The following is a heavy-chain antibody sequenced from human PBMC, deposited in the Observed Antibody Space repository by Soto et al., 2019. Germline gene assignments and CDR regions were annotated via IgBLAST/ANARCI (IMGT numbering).Heavy chain of an antibody. D-gene: IGHD6-13*01. V-gene: IGHV3-9*01. J-gene: IGHJ6*01. CDR3: AKDEQQLAPPYYYYYGMDV. CDR1: GFTFDDYA. Sequence: EVQLVESGGGLVQPGRSLRLSCAASGFTFDDYAMHWVRQAPGKGLEWVSGISWNSGSIGYADSVKGRFTISRDNAKNSLYLQMNSLRAEDTALYYCAKDEQQLAPPYYYYYGMDVW. CDR2: ISWNSGSI.